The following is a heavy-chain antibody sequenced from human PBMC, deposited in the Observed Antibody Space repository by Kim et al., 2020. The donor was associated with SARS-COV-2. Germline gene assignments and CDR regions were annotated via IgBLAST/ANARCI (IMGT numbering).Heavy chain of an antibody. CDR2: ISYDGSNK. V-gene: IGHV3-30-3*01. CDR3: ARVGRAIFGVVISNNFDY. J-gene: IGHJ4*02. CDR1: GFTFSSYA. Sequence: GGSLRLSCAASGFTFSSYAMHWVRQAPGKGLEWVAVISYDGSNKYYADSVKGRFTISRDNSKNTLYLQMNSLRAEDTAVYYCARVGRAIFGVVISNNFDYWGQGTLVTVSS. D-gene: IGHD3-3*01.